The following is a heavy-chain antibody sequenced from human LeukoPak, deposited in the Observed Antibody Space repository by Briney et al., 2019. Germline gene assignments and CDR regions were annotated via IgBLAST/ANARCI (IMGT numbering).Heavy chain of an antibody. CDR1: GFTFSNYW. CDR3: AKASWSGYSTTFDY. Sequence: GSLRLSCAASGFTFSNYWMSWVRQAPGKGLEWVANLRQDGSEKVYVDSVKGRFTISRDNAKNSLYLQMNSLRAEDTAVYYCAKASWSGYSTTFDYWGQGTLVTVSS. CDR2: LRQDGSEK. V-gene: IGHV3-7*01. J-gene: IGHJ4*02. D-gene: IGHD3-3*01.